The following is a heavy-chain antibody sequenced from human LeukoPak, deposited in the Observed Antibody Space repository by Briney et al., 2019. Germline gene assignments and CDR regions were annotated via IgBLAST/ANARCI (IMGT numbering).Heavy chain of an antibody. CDR1: GFTFSSYG. J-gene: IGHJ6*02. D-gene: IGHD3-3*01. CDR2: IWYDGSNK. Sequence: GGSLRLSCAASGFTFSSYGMHWVRQAPGKGLEWVAVIWYDGSNKYYADSVKGRFTISRDNSKNTLYLQMNSLRAEDTAVYYCARDPFGATLYYYYGMDVWGQGTTVTVSS. CDR3: ARDPFGATLYYYYGMDV. V-gene: IGHV3-33*01.